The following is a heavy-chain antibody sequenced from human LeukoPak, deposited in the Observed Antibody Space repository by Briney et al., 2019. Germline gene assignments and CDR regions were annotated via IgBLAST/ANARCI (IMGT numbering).Heavy chain of an antibody. CDR1: GFTVSSNY. J-gene: IGHJ5*02. Sequence: GGSLRLSCAASGFTVSSNYMSWVRQAPGKGLEWVSVIYSGGTTYYADSVKGRFTISRDNSKNTLYFQMNSLRAEDTAVYYCARGAYGSGSYYNGFGVALVGLSTNNWFDPWGQGTLVTVSS. CDR3: ARGAYGSGSYYNGFGVALVGLSTNNWFDP. CDR2: IYSGGTT. D-gene: IGHD3-10*01. V-gene: IGHV3-53*01.